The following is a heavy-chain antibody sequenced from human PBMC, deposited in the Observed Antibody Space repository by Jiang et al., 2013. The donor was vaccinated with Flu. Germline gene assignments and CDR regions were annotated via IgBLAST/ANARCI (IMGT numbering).Heavy chain of an antibody. CDR1: GGSISSSSYY. CDR2: IYYSGST. CDR3: ARPSIAAAGTGGDY. J-gene: IGHJ4*02. D-gene: IGHD6-13*01. V-gene: IGHV4-39*01. Sequence: LLKPSETLSLTCTVSGGSISSSSYYWGWIRQPPGKGLEWIGSIYYSGSTYYNPSLKSRVTISVDTSKNQFSLKLSSVTAADTAVYYCARPSIAAAGTGGDYWGQGTLVTVSS.